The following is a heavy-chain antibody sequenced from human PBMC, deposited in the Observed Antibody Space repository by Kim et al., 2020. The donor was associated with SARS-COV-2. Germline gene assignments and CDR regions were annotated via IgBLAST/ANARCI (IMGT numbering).Heavy chain of an antibody. V-gene: IGHV3-30*01. D-gene: IGHD1-26*01. Sequence: ADSVKGRFTISRDNSKNTLYLQMNSLRAEDTAVYYCARDWWEVRSGWCDPWAQGTLVTVSS. J-gene: IGHJ5*02. CDR3: ARDWWEVRSGWCDP.